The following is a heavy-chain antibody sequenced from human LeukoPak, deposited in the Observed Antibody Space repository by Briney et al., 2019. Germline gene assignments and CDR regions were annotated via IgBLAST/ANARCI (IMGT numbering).Heavy chain of an antibody. CDR3: ARLDYHDSCGAFCGMDV. Sequence: VQPGRSLRLSCAASGFTFSSYGMHWVRQAPGKGLEWVANIKQDGSDRYFVDSVKGRFTISRDNAKSSVYLQMNSLRAEDTAVYYCARLDYHDSCGAFCGMDVWGRGTTVTVSS. J-gene: IGHJ6*02. CDR1: GFTFSSYG. CDR2: IKQDGSDR. V-gene: IGHV3-7*05. D-gene: IGHD3-22*01.